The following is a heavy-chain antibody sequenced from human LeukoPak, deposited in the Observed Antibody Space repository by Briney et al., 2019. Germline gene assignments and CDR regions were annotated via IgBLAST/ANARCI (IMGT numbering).Heavy chain of an antibody. D-gene: IGHD5-24*01. V-gene: IGHV4-59*01. Sequence: SETLSLTCTVSGGSMSSYYWSWIRQPPGKGLEWIGYIYYSGGTDYNPSLKSRVTISVETSKKQFSLKLSSVTAADTAVYYCAREGDGGGLYFDNWGQGTLVTVSS. CDR2: IYYSGGT. CDR1: GGSMSSYY. J-gene: IGHJ4*02. CDR3: AREGDGGGLYFDN.